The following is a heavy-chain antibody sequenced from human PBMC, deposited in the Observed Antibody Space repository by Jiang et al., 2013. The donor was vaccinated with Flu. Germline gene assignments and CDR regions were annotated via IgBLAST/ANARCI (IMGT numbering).Heavy chain of an antibody. CDR3: ARDPFRYYYGSGIEGLEDY. CDR1: GFTFSSYS. V-gene: IGHV3-21*01. J-gene: IGHJ4*02. Sequence: VQLVESGGGLVKPGGSLRLSCAASGFTFSSYSMNWVRQAPGKGLEWVSSISSSSSYIYYADSVKGRFTISRDNAKNSLYLQMNSLGAEDTAVYYCARDPFRYYYGSGIEGLEDYWGQGTLVTVSS. D-gene: IGHD3-10*01. CDR2: ISSSSSYI.